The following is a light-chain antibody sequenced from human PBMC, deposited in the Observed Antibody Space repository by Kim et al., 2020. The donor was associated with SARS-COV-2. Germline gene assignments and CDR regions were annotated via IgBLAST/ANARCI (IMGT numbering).Light chain of an antibody. CDR2: DVS. V-gene: IGLV2-11*01. J-gene: IGLJ3*02. CDR3: SSYAGSYIWV. CDR1: SSDVGGYDY. Sequence: QSALTQPRSVSGSPGQSVTISCSGTSSDVGGYDYVSWYQQHPGKAPKLMIYDVSKRPSGVPDRFSGSKYGNTASLTISGLQAEDEADYYCSSYAGSYIWVFRGGTQLTVL.